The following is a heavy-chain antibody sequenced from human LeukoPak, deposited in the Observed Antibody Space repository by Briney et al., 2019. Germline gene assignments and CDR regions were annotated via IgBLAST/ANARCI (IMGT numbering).Heavy chain of an antibody. J-gene: IGHJ4*02. CDR3: ARAYYYDSSGSSGPYFDY. V-gene: IGHV3-30-3*01. D-gene: IGHD3-22*01. CDR2: ISYDGSNK. Sequence: GGSLRLSCAASGFTFSSYAMHWVRQAPGKGLEWVAVISYDGSNKYYADSVKGRFTISRDNSKNTLYLQMNSLRAEDTAVYYCARAYYYDSSGSSGPYFDYGGQGPLVTVSS. CDR1: GFTFSSYA.